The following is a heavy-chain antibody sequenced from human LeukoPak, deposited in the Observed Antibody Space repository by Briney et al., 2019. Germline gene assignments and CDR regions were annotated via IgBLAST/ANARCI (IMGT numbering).Heavy chain of an antibody. V-gene: IGHV3-23*01. J-gene: IGHJ4*02. D-gene: IGHD1-26*01. CDR3: AKDREWELLGSQFDY. CDR1: GFTFSSYA. CDR2: ISGSGGST. Sequence: PGGSLRLSCAASGFTFSSYAMSWVRQAPGKGLEWVSAISGSGGSTYYADSVKGRFTISRDNSKNTLYLQMNSLRAEDTAVYYCAKDREWELLGSQFDYWGQGTLVTVSS.